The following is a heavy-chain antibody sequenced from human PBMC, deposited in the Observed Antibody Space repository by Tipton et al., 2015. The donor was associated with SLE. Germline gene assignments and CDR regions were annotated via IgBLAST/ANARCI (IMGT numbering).Heavy chain of an antibody. CDR1: GGSINSDGYY. D-gene: IGHD2-8*02. Sequence: TLSLTCTVSGGSINSDGYYWTWIRQHPGKGLEWIGYNSHNNPSLKSRVTISVDTSKNQVSLRLSSVTAADTAVYYCARALYGGVRGALDIWAQGTMVTVSS. CDR3: ARALYGGVRGALDI. J-gene: IGHJ3*02. V-gene: IGHV4-31*03. CDR2: NS.